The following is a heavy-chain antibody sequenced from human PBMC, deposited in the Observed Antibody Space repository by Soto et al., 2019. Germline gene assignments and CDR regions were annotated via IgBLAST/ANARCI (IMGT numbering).Heavy chain of an antibody. J-gene: IGHJ3*02. CDR1: GYTFTGYY. CDR3: ARAQVQLERPDDAFDI. CDR2: INPSSGGT. V-gene: IGHV1-2*04. Sequence: QVQLVQSXAEVXXXXASVKVSCKASGYTFTGYYMHWVRQAPGQGLEWMGWINPSSGGTNYAQKVQVWVTMTRDTSISTAYMELSRLRSDDTAVYYCARAQVQLERPDDAFDIWRQGTMVTVSS. D-gene: IGHD1-1*01.